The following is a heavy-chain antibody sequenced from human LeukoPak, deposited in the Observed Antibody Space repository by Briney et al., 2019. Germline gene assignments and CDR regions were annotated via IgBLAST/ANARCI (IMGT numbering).Heavy chain of an antibody. CDR3: ARGPSIAARYDAFDI. J-gene: IGHJ3*02. CDR1: GFTFSTYA. D-gene: IGHD6-6*01. CDR2: ISSSGNTI. Sequence: GGSLRLSCAASGFTFSTYAMSWVRQAPGKGLEWVSYISSSGNTISYADSVKGRFTISRDNAKNSLYLQVISLRAEDTAVYYCARGPSIAARYDAFDIWGQGTMVTVSS. V-gene: IGHV3-48*03.